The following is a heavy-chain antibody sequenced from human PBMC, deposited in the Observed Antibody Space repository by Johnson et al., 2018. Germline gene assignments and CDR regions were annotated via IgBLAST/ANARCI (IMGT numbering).Heavy chain of an antibody. CDR1: GFTFSTYA. Sequence: QVQLVQSGGCVVQPGRSLGLSCAASGFTFSTYAMHWVRQAPGKGLEWVAIISYDGSNKYYADSVKGRFSVSRDNSKNTLYLQMNSLRAEDTAVYYCPKGRSWGVNGDYMDVWGKGTTVTVSS. CDR2: ISYDGSNK. V-gene: IGHV3-30-3*01. CDR3: PKGRSWGVNGDYMDV. D-gene: IGHD2-8*01. J-gene: IGHJ6*03.